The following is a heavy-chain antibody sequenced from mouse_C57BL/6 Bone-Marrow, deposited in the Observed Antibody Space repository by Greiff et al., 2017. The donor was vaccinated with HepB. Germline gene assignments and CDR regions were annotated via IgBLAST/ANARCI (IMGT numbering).Heavy chain of an antibody. CDR3: ARTYIYYGSSYGYAMDY. Sequence: LVESGPELVKPGASVKISCKASGYSFTDYNMNWVKQSNGKSLEWIGVINPNYGTTSYNQKFKGKATLTVDQSSSTAYMQLNSLTSEDSAVYYCARTYIYYGSSYGYAMDYWGQGTSVTVSS. V-gene: IGHV1-39*01. CDR2: INPNYGTT. CDR1: GYSFTDYN. J-gene: IGHJ4*01. D-gene: IGHD1-1*01.